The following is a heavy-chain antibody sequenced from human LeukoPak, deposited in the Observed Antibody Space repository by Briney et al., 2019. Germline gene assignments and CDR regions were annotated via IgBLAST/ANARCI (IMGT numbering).Heavy chain of an antibody. V-gene: IGHV1-58*01. CDR2: IVVGSGNT. J-gene: IGHJ4*02. CDR1: GFTFTSSA. D-gene: IGHD3-22*01. CDR3: ARAPVNPSYYYEYYFDY. Sequence: SVKVSCKASGFTFTSSAVQWVRQARGQRLEWIGWIVVGSGNTNYAQKFQERVTITRDMSTSTAYMELSSLRSEDTAVYYCARAPVNPSYYYEYYFDYWGQGTLVTVSS.